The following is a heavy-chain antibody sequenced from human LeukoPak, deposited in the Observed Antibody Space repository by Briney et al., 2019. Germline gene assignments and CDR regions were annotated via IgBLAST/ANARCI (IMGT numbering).Heavy chain of an antibody. CDR1: GGSISSSSYY. V-gene: IGHV4-39*01. CDR2: IYYSGST. D-gene: IGHD6-19*01. J-gene: IGHJ4*02. CDR3: ARHERVLWSSSGWYDY. Sequence: SETLSLTCTVSGGSISSSSYYWGWIRQPPGKGLEWIGSIYYSGSTYYNPSLKSRVTISVDTSKNQFSLKLSSVTAADTAVYCCARHERVLWSSSGWYDYWGQGTLVTVSS.